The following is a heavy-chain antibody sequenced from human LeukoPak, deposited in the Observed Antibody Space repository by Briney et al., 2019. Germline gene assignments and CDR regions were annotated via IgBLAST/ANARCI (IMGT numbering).Heavy chain of an antibody. CDR3: AKMEGQRLYDYCMDV. Sequence: GGSLRLTCAASGFAFSNFAMSWVRQAPGKGLEWVSAMSGSGYYTYYVESVKGRFTISRDNSKNTLYLHMNSLRADDTAVYYCAKMEGQRLYDYCMDVWGRGTTVTVSS. V-gene: IGHV3-23*01. CDR1: GFAFSNFA. CDR2: MSGSGYYT. J-gene: IGHJ6*03. D-gene: IGHD3-3*01.